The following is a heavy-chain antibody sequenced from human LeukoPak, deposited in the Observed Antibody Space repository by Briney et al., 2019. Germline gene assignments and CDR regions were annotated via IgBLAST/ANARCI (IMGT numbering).Heavy chain of an antibody. CDR2: INSDAMRP. CDR3: ARETREAGSGDHQTDALDI. J-gene: IGHJ3*02. D-gene: IGHD2-15*01. CDR1: GFTVRDYW. Sequence: PGGSLRLSCAASGFTVRDYWMHWVRHAPGKGLVWVSRINSDAMRPSYADFVKGRFTISKDNAKNTLYLQMNSLRVEDTALYYCARETREAGSGDHQTDALDIWGQGTMVSVSS. V-gene: IGHV3-74*01.